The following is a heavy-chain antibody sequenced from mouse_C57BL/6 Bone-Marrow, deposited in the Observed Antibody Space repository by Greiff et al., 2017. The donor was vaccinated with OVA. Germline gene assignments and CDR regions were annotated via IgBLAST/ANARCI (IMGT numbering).Heavy chain of an antibody. CDR1: GFTFSSYA. Sequence: EVKLMESGEGLVKPGGSLKLSCAASGFTFSSYAMSWVRQTPEKRLEWVAYLSSGGDYIYYADTVKGRFTISRDNARNTLYLQMSSLKSEDTAMYYCTRDVYYGSSWGFAYWGQGTLVTVSA. J-gene: IGHJ3*01. V-gene: IGHV5-9-1*02. D-gene: IGHD1-1*01. CDR3: TRDVYYGSSWGFAY. CDR2: LSSGGDYI.